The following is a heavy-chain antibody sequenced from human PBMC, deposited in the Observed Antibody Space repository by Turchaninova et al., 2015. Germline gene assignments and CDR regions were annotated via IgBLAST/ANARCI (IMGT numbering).Heavy chain of an antibody. Sequence: QVQLQPSGPGMAKPSPTRSFPGAISGDSGSSSSAAGNWIRQSPSKGLEWLGRTYYRSRWYNDYALSVKSRITINSDTSENQFSLRLNSVTPEDTAVYYCARGGTYFKGFEFWGQGALVTVSS. J-gene: IGHJ4*02. CDR3: ARGGTYFKGFEF. D-gene: IGHD1-26*01. CDR2: TYYRSRWYN. CDR1: GDSGSSSSAA. V-gene: IGHV6-1*01.